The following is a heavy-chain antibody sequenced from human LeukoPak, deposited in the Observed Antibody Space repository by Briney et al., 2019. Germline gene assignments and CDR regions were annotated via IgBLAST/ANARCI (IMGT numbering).Heavy chain of an antibody. CDR1: GFTFTSYS. J-gene: IGHJ4*02. Sequence: GGSLRLSCAASGFTFTSYSMNWVRQAPGKGLEWLSYISSSSTIIYYADSVKGRFTISRDNAKKSLYLQMNSLRDEDTAVYYCARFDGGWGQGTLVTASS. CDR2: ISSSSTII. V-gene: IGHV3-48*02. CDR3: ARFDGG. D-gene: IGHD5-24*01.